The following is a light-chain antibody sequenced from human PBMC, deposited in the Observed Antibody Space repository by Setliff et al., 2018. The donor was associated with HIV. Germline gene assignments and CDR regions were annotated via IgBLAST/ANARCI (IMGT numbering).Light chain of an antibody. V-gene: IGLV1-40*01. CDR3: QSYDSSLSGYV. CDR1: SSNIGAGFD. J-gene: IGLJ1*01. Sequence: QSVLTQPPSVSVAPGQRVTISCTGSSSNIGAGFDVHWYRQFPGTAPKLLIYSFTNRPSGVPDRFSGSKSGTSASLAIAGLQAEDEADYYCQSYDSSLSGYVFGTGTKVTVL. CDR2: SFT.